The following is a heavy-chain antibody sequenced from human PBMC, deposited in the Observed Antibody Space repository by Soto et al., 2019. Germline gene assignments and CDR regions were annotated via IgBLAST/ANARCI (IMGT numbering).Heavy chain of an antibody. J-gene: IGHJ4*02. CDR1: GFTFSSYG. Sequence: GGSLRLSCAASGFTFSSYGMHWVRQAPGKGLEWVAVISYDGSNKYYADSVKGRFTISRDDSKNTLYLQMNSLRAEDTAVYYCASSRGRTSPTIVPKTHFDYWGQGTLVTVSS. CDR3: ASSRGRTSPTIVPKTHFDY. CDR2: ISYDGSNK. V-gene: IGHV3-30*03. D-gene: IGHD2-2*01.